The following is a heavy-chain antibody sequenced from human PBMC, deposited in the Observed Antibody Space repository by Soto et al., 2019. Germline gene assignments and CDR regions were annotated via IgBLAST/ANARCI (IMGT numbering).Heavy chain of an antibody. Sequence: WGSLRLSCAASGFSFSDSYMSWVRQAPGNGLEWVAYISGSSGYTGYAESVEGRFTISRDNAKNSWYLQMNSLRVEDRAVYYCARDRGGYGPPDVWGQRTTVTVSS. D-gene: IGHD3-10*01. J-gene: IGHJ6*02. V-gene: IGHV3-11*06. CDR3: ARDRGGYGPPDV. CDR2: ISGSSGYT. CDR1: GFSFSDSY.